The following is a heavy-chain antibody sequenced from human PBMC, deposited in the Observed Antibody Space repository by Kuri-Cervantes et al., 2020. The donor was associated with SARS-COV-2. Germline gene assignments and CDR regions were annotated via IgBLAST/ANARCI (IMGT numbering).Heavy chain of an antibody. V-gene: IGHV4-39*01. Sequence: GSLRLSCTVSGGSISSSSYYWGWIRQPPGKGLEWIGSISYRVSTFYSPNLKSRVTISVDTTTNQFSLKLTSVTAADTAVYYCARHTSTGWFDPWAQGTLVTVSS. CDR1: GGSISSSSYY. J-gene: IGHJ5*02. CDR3: ARHTSTGWFDP. CDR2: ISYRVST. D-gene: IGHD3-10*01.